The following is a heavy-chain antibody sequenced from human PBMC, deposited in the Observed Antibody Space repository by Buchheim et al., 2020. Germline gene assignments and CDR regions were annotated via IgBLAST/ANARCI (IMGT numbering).Heavy chain of an antibody. CDR2: IKSKIEGGTT. CDR1: GFTSSNAW. J-gene: IGHJ4*02. D-gene: IGHD3-16*02. Sequence: EVQLVESGGGLVKPGGSLKLSCAASGFTSSNAWMSGVRKAPGKGLEWVGGIKSKIEGGTTDYAAPVKGRLPTPRDVSKNTRSLQMNSLKTEDTAVYYCTTDQAHMITFGGVIAPDYWGQGTL. CDR3: TTDQAHMITFGGVIAPDY. V-gene: IGHV3-15*01.